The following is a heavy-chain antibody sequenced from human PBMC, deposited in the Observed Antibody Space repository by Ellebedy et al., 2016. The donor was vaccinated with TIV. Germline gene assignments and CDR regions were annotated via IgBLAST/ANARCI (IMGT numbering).Heavy chain of an antibody. CDR1: GYTFTGYY. J-gene: IGHJ3*02. Sequence: AASVKVSCKASGYTFTGYYMHWVRQAPGQGLEWMGWINPNSGGTNYAQKFQGWVTMTRDTSISPAYMELSRLRSDDTAVYYCARGDSSSSYSNDAFDIWGQGTMVTVSS. D-gene: IGHD3-22*01. CDR3: ARGDSSSSYSNDAFDI. CDR2: INPNSGGT. V-gene: IGHV1-2*04.